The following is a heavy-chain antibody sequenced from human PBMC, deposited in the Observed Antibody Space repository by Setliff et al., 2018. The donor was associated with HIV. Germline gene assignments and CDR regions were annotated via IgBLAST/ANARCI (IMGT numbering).Heavy chain of an antibody. V-gene: IGHV4-61*09. J-gene: IGHJ6*03. CDR2: IYTTGST. CDR3: ARENSGSYPDFGFNMDV. Sequence: PSETLSLTCTVSGGSISSGYHYWTWIRQPAGKGLEWLGHIYTTGSTNYIPSLQSRVTISLDTSKNQFSLRLRSVTAADAAVYYCARENSGSYPDFGFNMDVWGKGTTVTVSS. D-gene: IGHD1-26*01. CDR1: GGSISSGYHY.